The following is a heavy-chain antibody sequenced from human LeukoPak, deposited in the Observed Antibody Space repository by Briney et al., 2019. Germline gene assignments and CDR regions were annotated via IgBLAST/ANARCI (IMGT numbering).Heavy chain of an antibody. D-gene: IGHD6-13*01. CDR1: GFTFSDYY. V-gene: IGHV3-11*01. CDR2: ISSRSRTI. CDR3: ARDPESAAGPDYYYFYGMDA. J-gene: IGHJ6*02. Sequence: GGSLRLSCAASGFTFSDYYMSWIRQAPGKGLEWISYISSRSRTIYYADSVKGRFTISRDNAKKSLYLQMNSLRAEDTAVYYCARDPESAAGPDYYYFYGMDAWGQGTTVTVSS.